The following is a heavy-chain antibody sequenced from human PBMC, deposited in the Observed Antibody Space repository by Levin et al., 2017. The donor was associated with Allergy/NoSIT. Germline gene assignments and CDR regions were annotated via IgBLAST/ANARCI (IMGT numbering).Heavy chain of an antibody. Sequence: GESLKISCAASGFTFSSYGMHWVRQAPGKGLEWVAVISYDGSNKYYADSVKGRFTISRDNSKNTLYLQMNSLRAEDTAVYYCASHSGSDAFDIWGQGTMVTVSS. J-gene: IGHJ3*02. D-gene: IGHD3-10*01. CDR1: GFTFSSYG. CDR2: ISYDGSNK. V-gene: IGHV3-30*03. CDR3: ASHSGSDAFDI.